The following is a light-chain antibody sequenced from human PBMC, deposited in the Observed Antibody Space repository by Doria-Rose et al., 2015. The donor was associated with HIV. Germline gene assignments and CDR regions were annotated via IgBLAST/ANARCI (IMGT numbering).Light chain of an antibody. CDR2: DGS. V-gene: IGKV3-20*01. CDR1: QSFSSTY. Sequence: TQSPGTLSLSPGERATLSCRASQSFSSTYLAWYQQKPGQAPSLLIYDGSTRATGIPDRISARGSGTDFTLTINRLEPEDFALYYCHQYGTSWTFGQGTKVEI. J-gene: IGKJ1*01. CDR3: HQYGTSWT.